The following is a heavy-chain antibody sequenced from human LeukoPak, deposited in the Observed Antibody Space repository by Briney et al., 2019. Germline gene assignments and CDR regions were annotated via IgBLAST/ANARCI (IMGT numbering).Heavy chain of an antibody. CDR1: GGSISSYY. J-gene: IGHJ6*02. CDR2: IYYSGST. V-gene: IGHV4-59*08. Sequence: KPSETLSLTCTVSGGSISSYYWSWIRQPPGKGLEWIGYIYYSGSTNYNPSLKSRVTISVDTSKNQFSLKLSSVTAADTAVYYCARHPPLSSSSWYYYYGMDVWGQGTTVTVSS. CDR3: ARHPPLSSSSWYYYYGMDV. D-gene: IGHD6-13*01.